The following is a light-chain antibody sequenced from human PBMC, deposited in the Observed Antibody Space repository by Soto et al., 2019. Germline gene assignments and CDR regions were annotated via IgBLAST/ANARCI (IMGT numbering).Light chain of an antibody. J-gene: IGKJ1*01. Sequence: DIQMTQSPSTLSASVGDRVTITCRASQSINNWLAWYQQKPGKAPKLFIFKASTLEIGVPSRFRGSESGTEFTLSISSLQPDDFATYFCQQYESFPRTFGQGTKVEMK. CDR1: QSINNW. CDR2: KAS. V-gene: IGKV1-5*03. CDR3: QQYESFPRT.